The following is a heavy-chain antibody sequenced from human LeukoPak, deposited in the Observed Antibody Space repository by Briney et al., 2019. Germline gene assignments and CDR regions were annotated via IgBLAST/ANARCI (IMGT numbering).Heavy chain of an antibody. CDR3: AKDFRIGYSAHFDY. CDR2: IIPIFGTA. CDR1: GGTFSSYA. V-gene: IGHV1-69*13. Sequence: ASVKVSCTASGGTFSSYAISWVRQAPGQGLEWMGGIIPIFGTANYAQKFQGRVTITADESTSTAYMELSSLRSEDTAVCYCAKDFRIGYSAHFDYWGQGALVTVSS. D-gene: IGHD2-21*01. J-gene: IGHJ4*02.